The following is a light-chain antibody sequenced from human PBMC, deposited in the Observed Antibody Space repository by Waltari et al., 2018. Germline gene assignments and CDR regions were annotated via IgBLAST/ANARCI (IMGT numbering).Light chain of an antibody. CDR1: QDLGTY. CDR3: QQLHTYPLT. J-gene: IGKJ4*01. Sequence: DIQLTQSPSFLSASVGRTVTVTCRASQDLGTYLAWYQKKPGKAPHLLIYAASSLHTGVPSRFSAGGSGTLFTLTINRLQPEDFATYYCQQLHTYPLTFGGGTEVEL. CDR2: AAS. V-gene: IGKV1-9*01.